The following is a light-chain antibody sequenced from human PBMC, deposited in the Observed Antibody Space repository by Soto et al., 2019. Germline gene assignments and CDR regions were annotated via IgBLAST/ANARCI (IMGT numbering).Light chain of an antibody. CDR3: CSYAGSFVV. J-gene: IGLJ2*01. CDR2: DVS. CDR1: SSDVGGYNY. Sequence: QSALTQPRSESGSPGQSVTISCTGTSSDVGGYNYVSWYQQHPGKAPKLMIFDVSKRPSGVPDRFSGSKSGNTASLTISGLQAEDEADYYCCSYAGSFVVFGGGTKLTVL. V-gene: IGLV2-11*01.